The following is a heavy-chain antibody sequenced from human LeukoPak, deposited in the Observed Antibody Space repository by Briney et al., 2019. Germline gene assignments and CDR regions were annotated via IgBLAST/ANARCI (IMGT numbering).Heavy chain of an antibody. CDR2: INAGNGNT. J-gene: IGHJ6*02. V-gene: IGHV1-3*01. Sequence: ASVKVSCKASGYTFTSYAMHWVRQAPGQRLKWMGWINAGNGNTKYSQKFQGRVTITRDTSASTAYMELSSLRSEDTAVYYCARDEWPPTESIYGMDVWGQGTTVTVSS. CDR3: ARDEWPPTESIYGMDV. D-gene: IGHD3-3*01. CDR1: GYTFTSYA.